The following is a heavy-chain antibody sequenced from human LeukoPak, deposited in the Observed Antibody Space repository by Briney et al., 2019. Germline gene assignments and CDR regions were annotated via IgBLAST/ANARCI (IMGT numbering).Heavy chain of an antibody. CDR2: VNNDGRET. V-gene: IGHV3-74*01. CDR1: GFIFSSYW. CDR3: SRGTGGLDP. D-gene: IGHD3/OR15-3a*01. Sequence: PGGSLRLSCTASGFIFSSYWMHWVRHAPGKGLVWVSYVNNDGRETAHADSVKGRFTISRDNARNTVFLQMNSLRADDTAVYYCSRGTGGLDPWGQGTLVIVSS. J-gene: IGHJ5*02.